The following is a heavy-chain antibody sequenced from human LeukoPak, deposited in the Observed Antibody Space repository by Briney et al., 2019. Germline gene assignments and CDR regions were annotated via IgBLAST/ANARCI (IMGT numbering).Heavy chain of an antibody. CDR1: GYTFTTYA. J-gene: IGHJ4*02. Sequence: ASVKVSCKTSGYTFTTYAISWVRQAPGQGLEWMGWMNPNSGNTGYAQKFQGRVTITRNTSISTAYMELSSLRSEDTAVYYCARSSSFDYWGQGTLVTVSS. CDR2: MNPNSGNT. V-gene: IGHV1-8*01. CDR3: ARSSSFDY. D-gene: IGHD6-13*01.